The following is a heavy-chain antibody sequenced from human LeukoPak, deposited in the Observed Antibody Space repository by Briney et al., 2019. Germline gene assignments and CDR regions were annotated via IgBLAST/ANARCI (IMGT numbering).Heavy chain of an antibody. CDR2: ISYDGSNK. D-gene: IGHD3-22*01. CDR1: GFTFSSYG. V-gene: IGHV3-30*18. J-gene: IGHJ4*02. CDR3: VKGQRYYYDNSGYYSDYFDY. Sequence: QTGGSLRLSCAVSGFTFSSYGMYWVRQAPGKGLEWVAVISYDGSNKYYADSVKGRFTISRDNYKYTLYLQMNSLRAEDTAVFYCVKGQRYYYDNSGYYSDYFDYWGQGTLVTVSS.